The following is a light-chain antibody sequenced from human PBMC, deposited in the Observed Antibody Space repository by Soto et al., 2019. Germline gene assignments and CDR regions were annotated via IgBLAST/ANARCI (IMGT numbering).Light chain of an antibody. Sequence: QPVLNQPASVSGSPGQSITISCTGTSSDVGSYNLVSWYQQHPGKAPKLMIYEGNKRPSGVSNRFSGSKSANTASLTISGLQTEDEADYYCCSYAGTNTFVFGTGTKLTVL. CDR3: CSYAGTNTFV. CDR2: EGN. J-gene: IGLJ1*01. V-gene: IGLV2-23*01. CDR1: SSDVGSYNL.